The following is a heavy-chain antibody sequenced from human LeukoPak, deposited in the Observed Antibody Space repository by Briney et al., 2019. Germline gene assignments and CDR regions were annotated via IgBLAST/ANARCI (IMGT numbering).Heavy chain of an antibody. D-gene: IGHD6-19*01. J-gene: IGHJ4*02. Sequence: GGSLRLSCAASGFTVDDYAMHWVRQASGKGLEWVSHITWDGGSTHYADSVEGRFTIARDNAKNSLYLQMNSLRAEDTALYYCAKGGIAVAGTKFDSWGQGTLVTVSS. CDR3: AKGGIAVAGTKFDS. CDR1: GFTVDDYA. CDR2: ITWDGGST. V-gene: IGHV3-43D*03.